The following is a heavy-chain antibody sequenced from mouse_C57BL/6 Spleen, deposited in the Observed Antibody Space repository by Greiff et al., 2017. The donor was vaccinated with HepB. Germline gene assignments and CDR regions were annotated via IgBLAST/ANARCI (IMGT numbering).Heavy chain of an antibody. D-gene: IGHD1-1*01. CDR2: IDPSDSYT. CDR1: GYTFTSYW. Sequence: QVQLQQPGAELVMPGASVKLSCKASGYTFTSYWMHWVKQSPGQGLEWIGEIDPSDSYTNYNQKFKGKSTLTVDKSSSTAYMELSSLTSEDSAVYYCARGGYGSGFDYWGQGTTLTVSS. CDR3: ARGGYGSGFDY. V-gene: IGHV1-69*01. J-gene: IGHJ2*01.